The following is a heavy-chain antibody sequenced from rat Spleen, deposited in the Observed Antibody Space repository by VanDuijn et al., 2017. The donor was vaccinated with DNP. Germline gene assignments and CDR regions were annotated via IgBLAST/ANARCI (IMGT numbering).Heavy chain of an antibody. J-gene: IGHJ2*01. CDR3: ARHARAYYGYTYYFDY. CDR1: GFTFSDYN. CDR2: ISYDGSST. V-gene: IGHV5-7*01. D-gene: IGHD1-9*01. Sequence: EVQLVESGGGLVQPGRSLKLSCAASGFTFSDYNMAWVRQAPKKGLEWVATISYDGSSTYYRDSVKGRFTISRDNAKSTLYLQMDSLRSEDTATYYCARHARAYYGYTYYFDYWGQGVMVTVSS.